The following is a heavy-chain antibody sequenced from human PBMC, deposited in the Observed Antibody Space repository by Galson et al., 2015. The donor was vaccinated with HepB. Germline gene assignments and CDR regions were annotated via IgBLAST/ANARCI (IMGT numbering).Heavy chain of an antibody. CDR2: ISGSGGST. J-gene: IGHJ4*02. CDR1: GFTFSSYA. CDR3: AKDGHDYVWGSYRYFDY. Sequence: SLRLSCAASGFTFSSYAMSWVRQAPGKGLEWVSAISGSGGSTYYADSVKGRFTISRDNSKNTLYLQMNSLRAEDTAVYYCAKDGHDYVWGSYRYFDYWGQGTLVTASS. D-gene: IGHD3-16*02. V-gene: IGHV3-23*01.